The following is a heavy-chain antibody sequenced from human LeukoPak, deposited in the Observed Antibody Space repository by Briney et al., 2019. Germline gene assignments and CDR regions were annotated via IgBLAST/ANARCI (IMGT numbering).Heavy chain of an antibody. CDR3: ARERGVATPIDY. D-gene: IGHD5-12*01. V-gene: IGHV4-39*07. CDR1: GGSISSSSHY. J-gene: IGHJ4*02. CDR2: IYYSGST. Sequence: SETLSLTCTVSGGSISSSSHYWGWIRQPPGKGLEWIGSIYYSGSTYYNPSLKSRVTISVDTSKNQFSLKLSSVTAADTAVYYCARERGVATPIDYWGQGTLVTVSS.